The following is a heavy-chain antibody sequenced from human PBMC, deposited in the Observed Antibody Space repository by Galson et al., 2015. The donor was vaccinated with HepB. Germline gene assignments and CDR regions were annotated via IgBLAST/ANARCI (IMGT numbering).Heavy chain of an antibody. CDR1: GFTFSGSA. J-gene: IGHJ4*02. CDR3: TSGPPYYGDYVDYFDY. Sequence: SLRLSCAASGFTFSGSAMHWVRQASGKGLEWVGRIRSKANSYATAYAASVKGRFTISRDDSKNTAYLQMNSLKTEDTAVYYCTSGPPYYGDYVDYFDYWGQGTLVTVSS. D-gene: IGHD4-17*01. V-gene: IGHV3-73*01. CDR2: IRSKANSYAT.